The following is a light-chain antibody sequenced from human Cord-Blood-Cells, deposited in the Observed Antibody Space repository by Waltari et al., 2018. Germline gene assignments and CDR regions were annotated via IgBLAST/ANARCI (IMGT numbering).Light chain of an antibody. CDR3: QQYYSTPPT. CDR1: QSVLYSSNNKNY. V-gene: IGKV4-1*01. CDR2: WAS. Sequence: DFVMTQLSDSLAGSLGESATINCKSSQSVLYSSNNKNYLAWYQQKPGQPPKLLIYWASTRESGVPDRCSGSGSGTDFTLTISSLQAEDVAVYYCQQYYSTPPTFGQGTKVEIK. J-gene: IGKJ1*01.